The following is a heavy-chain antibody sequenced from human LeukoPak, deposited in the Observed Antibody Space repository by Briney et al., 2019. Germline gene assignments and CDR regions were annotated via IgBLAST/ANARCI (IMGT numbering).Heavy chain of an antibody. D-gene: IGHD2-2*01. CDR3: ARVPLPDYQLSPSGYFDY. Sequence: GRSLRLSCAASGFTFSSYAMHWVRQAPGKGLEWVAVISYDGSNKYYADSVKGRFTISRDNSKNTLYLQMNSLRAEDTAVYYCARVPLPDYQLSPSGYFDYWGQGTLVTVSS. CDR1: GFTFSSYA. J-gene: IGHJ4*02. V-gene: IGHV3-30-3*01. CDR2: ISYDGSNK.